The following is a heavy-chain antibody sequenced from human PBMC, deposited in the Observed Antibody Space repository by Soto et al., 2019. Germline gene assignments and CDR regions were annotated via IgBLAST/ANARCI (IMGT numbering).Heavy chain of an antibody. CDR1: GFTFSDYH. CDR3: ARKTVVTPWWFDP. V-gene: IGHV3-11*05. D-gene: IGHD2-21*02. Sequence: QVQLVESGGGLVKPGGSLRLSCAASGFTFSDYHMSWIRQAPGKGLEWVSYISSSSSYTNYADSVKGRFTISRDNAKNSRDLQRNSLRAEDTAVYYCARKTVVTPWWFDPWGQGTLVTVSS. CDR2: ISSSSSYT. J-gene: IGHJ5*02.